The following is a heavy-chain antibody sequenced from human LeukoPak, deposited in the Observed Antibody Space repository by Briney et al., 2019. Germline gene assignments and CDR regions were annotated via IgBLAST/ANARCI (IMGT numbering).Heavy chain of an antibody. CDR1: GGTFSSYA. D-gene: IGHD3-16*01. V-gene: IGHV1-69*04. CDR2: IIPILGIA. J-gene: IGHJ4*02. CDR3: ARVWGEGYYFDY. Sequence: SVKVSCKASGGTFSSYAITWVRQAPGQGLEWMGRIIPILGIANYAQKFQGRVTITADKSTSTAYMELSSLRSEDTAVYYCARVWGEGYYFDYWGQGTLVTVSS.